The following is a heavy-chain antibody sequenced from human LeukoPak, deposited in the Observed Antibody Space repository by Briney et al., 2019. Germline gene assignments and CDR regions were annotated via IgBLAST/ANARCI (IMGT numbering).Heavy chain of an antibody. V-gene: IGHV1-2*02. CDR1: GYTFNGYY. CDR3: ARVDYGGNDQYLRAFDI. D-gene: IGHD4-23*01. CDR2: INPNSGGT. Sequence: GASVKVSCTASGYTFNGYYMHWVRQAPGQGLEWMGWINPNSGGTNYAQKFQGRVTMTRDTSISTAYMELSRLRSDDTAVYYCARVDYGGNDQYLRAFDIWGQGTMVTVSS. J-gene: IGHJ3*02.